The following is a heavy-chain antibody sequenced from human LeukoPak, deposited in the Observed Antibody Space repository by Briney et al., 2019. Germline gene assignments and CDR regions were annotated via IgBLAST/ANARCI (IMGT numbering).Heavy chain of an antibody. V-gene: IGHV2-5*01. Sequence: SGPTLVNPTQTLTLTCTFSGFSLSTSGVGVAWIRQPPGKALEWLALIYWNDDEHYSPSLKSRLTITKDTSKKQVVLTMTNMDPVDTATYYCAHSPQIGHCSSTSCLKWFDPWGQGTLVTVSS. J-gene: IGHJ5*02. CDR1: GFSLSTSGVG. D-gene: IGHD2-2*01. CDR2: IYWNDDE. CDR3: AHSPQIGHCSSTSCLKWFDP.